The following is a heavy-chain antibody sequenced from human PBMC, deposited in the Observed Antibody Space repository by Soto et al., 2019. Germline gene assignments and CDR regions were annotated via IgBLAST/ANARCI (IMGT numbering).Heavy chain of an antibody. V-gene: IGHV3-7*01. J-gene: IGHJ4*02. CDR2: IKQDGSEK. CDR3: ARDALFYYGDYGEAHP. D-gene: IGHD4-17*01. Sequence: EVQLVESGGGLVQPGGSLRLSCAASGFTFSSYWMSWVRQAPGKGLEWVANIKQDGSEKYYVDSVKGRFTISRDNAKNALYLQMNSLRAEDTAVYYCARDALFYYGDYGEAHPRGQGTLVTVSS. CDR1: GFTFSSYW.